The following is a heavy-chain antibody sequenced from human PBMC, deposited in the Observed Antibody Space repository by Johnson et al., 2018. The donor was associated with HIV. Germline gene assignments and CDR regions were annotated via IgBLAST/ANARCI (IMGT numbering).Heavy chain of an antibody. D-gene: IGHD6-13*01. Sequence: VQLVESGGGLVQPGGSLGLSCAASGFTFSSYWMSWVRQAPGKGLEWVANIKQDGSEKYYVDSVKGRFTISRDNAKNSLYLQMNSLRAEVTAVYYCARDSLGYSSSWYKGGAFDIWGQGTMVTVSS. CDR1: GFTFSSYW. CDR3: ARDSLGYSSSWYKGGAFDI. V-gene: IGHV3-7*04. CDR2: IKQDGSEK. J-gene: IGHJ3*02.